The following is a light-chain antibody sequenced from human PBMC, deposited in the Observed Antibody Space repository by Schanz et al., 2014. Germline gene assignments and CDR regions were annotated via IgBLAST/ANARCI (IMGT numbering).Light chain of an antibody. Sequence: EIVLTQSPGTLSLSPGERATLSCRASQSISSSYLAWYQQKPGQAPRLLIYGASSRATGIPDRFSGSGSGTAFALTISRLEPEDFAVYYCQQYGSALPYGFGQGTKVEIK. J-gene: IGKJ2*03. CDR2: GAS. V-gene: IGKV3-20*01. CDR3: QQYGSALPYG. CDR1: QSISSSY.